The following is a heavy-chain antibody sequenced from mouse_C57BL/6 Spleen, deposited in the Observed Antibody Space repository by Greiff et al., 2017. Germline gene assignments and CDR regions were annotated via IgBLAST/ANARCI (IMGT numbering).Heavy chain of an antibody. CDR3: APYGSSYDWYFDV. J-gene: IGHJ1*03. D-gene: IGHD1-1*01. CDR2: IYPGSGST. V-gene: IGHV1-55*01. CDR1: GYTFTSYW. Sequence: VQLQQPGAELVKPGASVKMSCKASGYTFTSYWITWVKQRPGQGLEWIGDIYPGSGSTNYNEKFKSKATLTVDTSSSTAYMQLSSLTSEDSAVYYCAPYGSSYDWYFDVWGTGTTVTVSS.